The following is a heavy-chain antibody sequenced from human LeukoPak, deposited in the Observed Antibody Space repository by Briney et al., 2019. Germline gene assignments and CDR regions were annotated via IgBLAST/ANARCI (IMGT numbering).Heavy chain of an antibody. V-gene: IGHV4-30-4*08. D-gene: IGHD3-3*01. CDR3: ARGDTIFGVVMPGGNAFDI. Sequence: SQTLSLTCTVSGGSISSGDYYWSWIRQPPGKGLEWIGYIYYSGSTYYNPSLKSRVTISVDTSKNQFSLKLSSVTAADTAVYYCARGDTIFGVVMPGGNAFDIWGQGQWSPSLQ. CDR2: IYYSGST. CDR1: GGSISSGDYY. J-gene: IGHJ3*02.